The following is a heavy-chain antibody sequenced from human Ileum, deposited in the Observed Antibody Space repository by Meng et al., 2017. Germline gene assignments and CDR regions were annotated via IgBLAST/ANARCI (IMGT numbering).Heavy chain of an antibody. CDR1: GFTFSSTW. Sequence: EVEVVVFGGGFVKTGVSLRLSCAASGFTFSSTWMTWVRQAPGKGLEWVGRIKITTDAGTPDYAAPVKGRFTISINDSKNTLYLQMNSLKTEDTAVYYCTTFYAGYWGQGTLVTVSS. V-gene: IGHV3-15*01. D-gene: IGHD3-16*01. J-gene: IGHJ4*02. CDR2: IKITTDAGTP. CDR3: TTFYAGY.